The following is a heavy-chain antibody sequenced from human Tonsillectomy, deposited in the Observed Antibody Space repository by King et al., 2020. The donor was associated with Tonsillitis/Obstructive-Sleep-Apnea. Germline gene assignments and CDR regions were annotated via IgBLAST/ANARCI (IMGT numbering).Heavy chain of an antibody. CDR3: APRTPVQLERRYSYYYMDV. CDR1: GVNFTNYW. J-gene: IGHJ6*03. CDR2: IHPGDSDT. D-gene: IGHD1-1*01. V-gene: IGHV5-51*01. Sequence: QLVQSGAEVKKPGESLRISCKGSGVNFTNYWIAWVRQMPGKGLDWMGIIHPGDSDTRYSPAFQGQVTISADKSVSTAYLQWVSLKASDTAMYFCAPRTPVQLERRYSYYYMDVWGKGTTVTASS.